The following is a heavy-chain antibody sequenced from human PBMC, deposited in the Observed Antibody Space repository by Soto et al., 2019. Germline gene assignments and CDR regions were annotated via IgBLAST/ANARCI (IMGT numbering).Heavy chain of an antibody. Sequence: QVQLVQSGAEVKKHGASVKVSCKASGYTFTGYYMHWVRQAPGQGLEWMGWINPNSGGTNYAQKFQGWVTMPRDTSISTAYMELCRLRSDDTAVNSCARARPTGTTTVPDPYSYFALWGRGTLVTVSS. CDR2: INPNSGGT. V-gene: IGHV1-2*04. J-gene: IGHJ2*01. CDR1: GYTFTGYY. D-gene: IGHD1-7*01. CDR3: ARARPTGTTTVPDPYSYFAL.